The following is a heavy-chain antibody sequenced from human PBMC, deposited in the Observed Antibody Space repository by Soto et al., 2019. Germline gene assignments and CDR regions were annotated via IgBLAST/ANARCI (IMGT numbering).Heavy chain of an antibody. Sequence: SETLSLTCTVSGGSISSSDDYWGWIRQPPGKGLEWIGNMFYSGDTYYRPSLKSRVTISVDTSKNQFSLKLSSVTAADTAVYYCARAQAGFFGSGSYYNGLFDFWGQGALVTVSS. J-gene: IGHJ4*02. D-gene: IGHD3-10*01. V-gene: IGHV4-39*01. CDR1: GGSISSSDDY. CDR3: ARAQAGFFGSGSYYNGLFDF. CDR2: MFYSGDT.